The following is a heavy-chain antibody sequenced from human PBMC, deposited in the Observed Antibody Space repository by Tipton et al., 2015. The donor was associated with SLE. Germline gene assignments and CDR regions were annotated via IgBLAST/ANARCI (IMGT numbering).Heavy chain of an antibody. CDR3: ARENSGSLDENYYYYMDV. CDR2: IYYSGST. D-gene: IGHD1-26*01. J-gene: IGHJ6*03. Sequence: LSLTCTVSGYSISSGYYWGWIRQPPGKGLEWIGTIYYSGSTYYNPSLKSRVTISVDTSKKQFSLKLSSVTAADTALYYCARENSGSLDENYYYYMDVWGKGTTVTVSS. CDR1: GYSISSGYY. V-gene: IGHV4-38-2*02.